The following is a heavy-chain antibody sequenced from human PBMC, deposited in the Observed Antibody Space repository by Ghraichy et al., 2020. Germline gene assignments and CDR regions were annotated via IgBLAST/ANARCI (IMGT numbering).Heavy chain of an antibody. CDR2: ISSSSSYI. CDR1: GFTFSSYS. J-gene: IGHJ6*02. D-gene: IGHD1-1*01. CDR3: ARDPPPWNGMDV. V-gene: IGHV3-21*01. Sequence: GGSLRLSCAASGFTFSSYSMNWVRQAPGKGLEWVSSISSSSSYIYYADSVKGRFTISRDNAKNSLYLQMNSLRAEDTAVYYCARDPPPWNGMDVWGQWTTVTVSS.